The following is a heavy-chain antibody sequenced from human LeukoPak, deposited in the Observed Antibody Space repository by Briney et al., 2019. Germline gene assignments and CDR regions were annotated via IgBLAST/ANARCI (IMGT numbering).Heavy chain of an antibody. CDR3: ARRVTMVRRYHFDY. Sequence: GAALKISCKCSGYIFTSYWIGWGRQLPGKGPEWMGIIYPGDSDTRYSPYFQGQVPISADKSISTASLQWSSLKASDTAMYYCARRVTMVRRYHFDYWGQGTLVTVSS. D-gene: IGHD3-10*01. CDR1: GYIFTSYW. V-gene: IGHV5-51*01. CDR2: IYPGDSDT. J-gene: IGHJ4*02.